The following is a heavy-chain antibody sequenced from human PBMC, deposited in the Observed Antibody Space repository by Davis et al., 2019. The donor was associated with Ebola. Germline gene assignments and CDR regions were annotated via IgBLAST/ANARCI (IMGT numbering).Heavy chain of an antibody. CDR3: ARGLTVVVIRDFFDP. Sequence: PGGSLRLSCATSGFTFSNYWMSWVRQAPGKGLEWVANIRQDGREKHYVDSVKGRFTISRDNSKTTVHLQMNSLRTEDTATYYCARGLTVVVIRDFFDPWGQGTLVTVSS. CDR2: IRQDGREK. CDR1: GFTFSNYW. J-gene: IGHJ5*02. D-gene: IGHD3-22*01. V-gene: IGHV3-7*04.